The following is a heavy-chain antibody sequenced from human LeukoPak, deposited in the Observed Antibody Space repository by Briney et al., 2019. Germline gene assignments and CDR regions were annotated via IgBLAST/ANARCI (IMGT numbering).Heavy chain of an antibody. Sequence: GGSLRLSCAASGFTFDDYTMHWVRQAPGKGLEWVSLISWDGDITSYVDSVKGRFTISRDNSKNSLYLQMNSLRTEDTALYYCVKATAITTVRAYWYFDLWGRGTLVTVSS. CDR1: GFTFDDYT. J-gene: IGHJ2*01. CDR3: VKATAITTVRAYWYFDL. D-gene: IGHD3-10*01. CDR2: ISWDGDIT. V-gene: IGHV3-43*01.